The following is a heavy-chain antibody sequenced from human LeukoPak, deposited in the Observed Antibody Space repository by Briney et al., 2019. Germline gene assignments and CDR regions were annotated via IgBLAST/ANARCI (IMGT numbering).Heavy chain of an antibody. CDR1: GFTFSSYA. J-gene: IGHJ4*02. V-gene: IGHV3-15*01. CDR3: TTVIYYDSGGRYFDY. D-gene: IGHD3-22*01. Sequence: GGSLRLSCAASGFTFSSYAMHWVRQAPGKGLEWVGRIKSKTDGGTTDYAAPVKGRFTISRDDSKNTLYLQMNSLKTEDTAVYYCTTVIYYDSGGRYFDYWGQGTLVTVSS. CDR2: IKSKTDGGTT.